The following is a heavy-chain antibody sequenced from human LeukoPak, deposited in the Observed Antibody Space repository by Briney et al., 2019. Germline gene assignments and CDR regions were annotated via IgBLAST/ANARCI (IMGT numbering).Heavy chain of an antibody. Sequence: GGSLRLSCAASGFTFSSYGMHWVRQAPGKGLEWVAVIWYDGSNKYYADSVKGRFTISRDNSKNTLYLQMNSLRAEDTAVYYCAREVAVAGGSHFDYWGQGTLVTVSS. CDR3: AREVAVAGGSHFDY. D-gene: IGHD6-19*01. J-gene: IGHJ4*02. V-gene: IGHV3-33*01. CDR1: GFTFSSYG. CDR2: IWYDGSNK.